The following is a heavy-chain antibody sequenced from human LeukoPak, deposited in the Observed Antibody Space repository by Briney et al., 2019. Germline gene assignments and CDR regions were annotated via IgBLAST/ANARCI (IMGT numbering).Heavy chain of an antibody. CDR3: ARDHVVRGVIEIDY. CDR1: GGTFSSYA. V-gene: IGHV1-69*05. CDR2: IIPIFGTA. J-gene: IGHJ4*02. D-gene: IGHD3-10*01. Sequence: GASVKVSCKASGGTFSSYAISWVRQAPGQGLEWMGGIIPIFGTANYAQKFQGRATITTDESTSTAYMELSSLRSDDTAVYYCARDHVVRGVIEIDYWGQGTLVTVSS.